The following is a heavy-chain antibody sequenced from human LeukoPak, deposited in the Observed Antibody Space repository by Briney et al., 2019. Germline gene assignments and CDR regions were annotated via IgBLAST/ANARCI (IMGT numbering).Heavy chain of an antibody. D-gene: IGHD3-10*01. V-gene: IGHV1-3*04. J-gene: IGHJ4*02. CDR2: INTGNGNT. Sequence: ASVKVSGKASGYTFTTYAMHWVRQAPGQRLEWMGWINTGNGNTKYSQKFQGRVTITRDTSASTVYMELSSLRSEDTAVYYCAEGSGSYYDYWGQGTLVTVSS. CDR1: GYTFTTYA. CDR3: AEGSGSYYDY.